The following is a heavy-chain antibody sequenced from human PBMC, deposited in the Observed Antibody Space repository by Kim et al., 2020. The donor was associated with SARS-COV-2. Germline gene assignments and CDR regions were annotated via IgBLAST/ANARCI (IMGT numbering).Heavy chain of an antibody. J-gene: IGHJ4*02. CDR2: IYYSGST. CDR1: GGSISSGGYY. Sequence: SETLSLTCTVSGGSISSGGYYWSWIRQHPGKGLEWIGYIYYSGSTYYNPSLKSRVTISVDTSKNQFSLKLSSVTAADTAVYYCASWADMVTFFDYWGQGTLVTVSS. D-gene: IGHD5-18*01. CDR3: ASWADMVTFFDY. V-gene: IGHV4-31*03.